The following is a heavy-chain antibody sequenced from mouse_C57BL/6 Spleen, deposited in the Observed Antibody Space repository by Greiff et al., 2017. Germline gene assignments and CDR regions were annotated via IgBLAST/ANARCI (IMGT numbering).Heavy chain of an antibody. CDR1: GYAFSSSW. CDR3: ASYYYGSSPY. CDR2: IYPGDGDT. D-gene: IGHD1-1*01. V-gene: IGHV1-82*01. Sequence: QVQLQQSGPELVKPGASVKISCKASGYAFSSSWMNWVKQRPGKGLEWIGRIYPGDGDTNYNGKFKGKATLTADKSSSTAYMQLSSLTSEDSAVYFCASYYYGSSPYWGQGTTLTVSS. J-gene: IGHJ2*01.